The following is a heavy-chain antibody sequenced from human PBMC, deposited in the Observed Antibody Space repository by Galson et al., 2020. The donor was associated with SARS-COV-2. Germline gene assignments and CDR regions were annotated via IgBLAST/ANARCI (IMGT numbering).Heavy chain of an antibody. V-gene: IGHV4-4*09. CDR2: IYPSGTT. CDR3: ARHLRTMDRGIITTYYYYAMDV. Sequence: ASETLSLTCGVSGGSINNYYWSWVRQPPGKVPEWIGYIYPSGTTSSNPSLGSRVTISLDASRSQIFLRLTSVTAADTAMYYCARHLRTMDRGIITTYYYYAMDVWGQGTKVTVSS. J-gene: IGHJ6*02. CDR1: GGSINNYY. D-gene: IGHD3-10*01.